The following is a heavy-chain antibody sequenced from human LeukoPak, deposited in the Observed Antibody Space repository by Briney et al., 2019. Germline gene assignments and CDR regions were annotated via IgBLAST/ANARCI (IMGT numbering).Heavy chain of an antibody. D-gene: IGHD3-3*01. J-gene: IGHJ6*03. CDR2: INHSGST. CDR3: ARDGGTTIFGVVIIAYMDV. Sequence: SETLSLTCAVYGGSFSGYYWSWIRQPPGKGLEWIGEINHSGSTNYNPSLKSRVTISVDTSKNQFSLKLSSVTAADTAVYYCARDGGTTIFGVVIIAYMDVWGKGTTVTVSS. CDR1: GGSFSGYY. V-gene: IGHV4-34*01.